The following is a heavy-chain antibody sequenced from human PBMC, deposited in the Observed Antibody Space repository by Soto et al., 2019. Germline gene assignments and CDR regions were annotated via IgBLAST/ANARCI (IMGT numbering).Heavy chain of an antibody. Sequence: QVQLVQSGAEVKKPGASVKVSCKASGYTFTSYGISWVRQAPGQGLEWMGWISAYNGNTNYAQKLQGRVTMTTDTPTSTAYMELRSLRSDDTAVYYCARDETYYGSGSYFYNWFDPWGQGTLVTVSS. CDR1: GYTFTSYG. J-gene: IGHJ5*02. CDR3: ARDETYYGSGSYFYNWFDP. V-gene: IGHV1-18*01. D-gene: IGHD3-10*01. CDR2: ISAYNGNT.